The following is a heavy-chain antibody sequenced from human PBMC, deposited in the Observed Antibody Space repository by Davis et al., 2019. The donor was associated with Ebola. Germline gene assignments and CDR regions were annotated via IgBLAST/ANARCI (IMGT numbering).Heavy chain of an antibody. CDR3: ARSEPPDY. CDR1: GFTFSSYA. D-gene: IGHD1-14*01. Sequence: GGSLRLSCAASGFTFSSYAMHWVRQAPGKGLEWVAVISYDGTHEYCADSVKGRFTISRDNSKNTLSLQMNSLRAEDTAVYYCARSEPPDYWGQGTLVTVSS. V-gene: IGHV3-30*03. J-gene: IGHJ4*02. CDR2: ISYDGTHE.